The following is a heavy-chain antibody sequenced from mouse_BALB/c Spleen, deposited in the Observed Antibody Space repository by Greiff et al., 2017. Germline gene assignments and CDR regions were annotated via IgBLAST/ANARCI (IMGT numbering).Heavy chain of an antibody. CDR1: GFTFSSFG. CDR3: ARWYHYAMDY. J-gene: IGHJ4*01. D-gene: IGHD1-1*02. V-gene: IGHV5-17*02. CDR2: ISSGSSTI. Sequence: EVQLVESGGGLVQPGGSRKLSCAASGFTFSSFGMHWVRQAPEKGLEWVAYISSGSSTIYYADTVKGRFTISRDNPKNTLFLQMTSLRSEDTAMYYCARWYHYAMDYWGQGTSVTVSS.